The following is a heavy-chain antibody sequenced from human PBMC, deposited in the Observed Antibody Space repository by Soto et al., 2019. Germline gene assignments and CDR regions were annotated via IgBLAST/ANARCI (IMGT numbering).Heavy chain of an antibody. CDR1: GGSITSGGYY. Sequence: QLPLQEPGPGLVKPFQTLSLTCSVSGGSITSGGYYWSWIRQVPGKGLEWIGNIYYTGTTYYNAXXXXXXXXXXXXXXXXXXXXLXSVTAADTAVYFCARATTTVTTFDSWGQGTQVTVSS. CDR3: ARATTTVTTFDS. CDR2: IYYTGTT. V-gene: IGHV4-30-4*01. D-gene: IGHD4-17*01. J-gene: IGHJ4*02.